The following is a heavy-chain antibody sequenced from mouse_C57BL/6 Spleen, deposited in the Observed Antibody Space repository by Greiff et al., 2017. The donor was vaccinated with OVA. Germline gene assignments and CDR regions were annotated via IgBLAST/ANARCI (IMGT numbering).Heavy chain of an antibody. CDR1: GFTFSDYY. D-gene: IGHD2-3*01. V-gene: IGHV5-16*01. J-gene: IGHJ2*01. CDR2: INYDGSST. CDR3: ARDSYDGYDFDY. Sequence: EVMLVESEGGLVQPGSSMKLSCTASGFTFSDYYMAWVRQVPEKGLEWVANINYDGSSTYYLDSLKSRFIISRDNAKNILYLQMSSLKSEDTATYYCARDSYDGYDFDYWGQGTTLTVSS.